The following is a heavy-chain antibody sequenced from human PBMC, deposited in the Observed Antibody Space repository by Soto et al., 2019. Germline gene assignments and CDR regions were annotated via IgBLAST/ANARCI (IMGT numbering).Heavy chain of an antibody. J-gene: IGHJ4*01. Sequence: EEQLVASGGGLVQPGGSLRLSCAASGFTLRSYWMSWVRQAPGKGLEWLATIKTDASEKKYVDSVKGRFTVFRDNAKNSLYLQMDSLRAEDTAVYYCERDSGYGSGNSVSHYLDCWGRGTLVTVSS. V-gene: IGHV3-7*01. CDR3: ERDSGYGSGNSVSHYLDC. D-gene: IGHD3-10*01. CDR2: IKTDASEK. CDR1: GFTLRSYW.